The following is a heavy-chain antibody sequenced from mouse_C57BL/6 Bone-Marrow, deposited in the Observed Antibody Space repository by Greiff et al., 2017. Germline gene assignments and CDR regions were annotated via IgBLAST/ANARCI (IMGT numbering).Heavy chain of an antibody. CDR2: ISYDGSN. CDR1: GYSITSGYY. D-gene: IGHD1-1*01. Sequence: EVKLVESGPGLVKPSQSLSLTCSVTGYSITSGYYWNWIRQFPGNKLEWMGYISYDGSNNYNPSLKNRISITRDTSKNQFFLKLNSVTTEDTATYYCARGILRFAYWGQGTLVTVSA. CDR3: ARGILRFAY. V-gene: IGHV3-6*01. J-gene: IGHJ3*01.